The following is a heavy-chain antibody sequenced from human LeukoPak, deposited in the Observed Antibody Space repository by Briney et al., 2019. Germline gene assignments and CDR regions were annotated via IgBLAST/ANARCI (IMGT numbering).Heavy chain of an antibody. CDR2: MNPNSGNT. CDR3: ARLTYYDFWSGYYVYYYGMDV. V-gene: IGHV1-8*01. D-gene: IGHD3-3*01. Sequence: GASVKVSCKASGYTFTSYDINWVRQATGQGLEWMGWMNPNSGNTGYAQKFQGRVTMTRNTSISTAYMELSSLRSEDTAVYYCARLTYYDFWSGYYVYYYGMDVWGQGTTVTVSS. J-gene: IGHJ6*02. CDR1: GYTFTSYD.